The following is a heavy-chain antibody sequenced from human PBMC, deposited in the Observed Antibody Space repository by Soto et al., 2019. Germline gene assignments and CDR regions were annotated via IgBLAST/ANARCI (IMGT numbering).Heavy chain of an antibody. D-gene: IGHD3-3*01. CDR2: ISAYNGNT. CDR1: GYTFTSYG. Sequence: ASVKVSCKASGYTFTSYGISWVRQAPGQGLEWMGWISAYNGNTNYAQKLQGRVTMTTDTSTSTAYMELSSLRSEDTAVYYCAAFRTIFGVVIRRHYYGLDVWGQGTTVTVSS. CDR3: AAFRTIFGVVIRRHYYGLDV. J-gene: IGHJ6*02. V-gene: IGHV1-18*01.